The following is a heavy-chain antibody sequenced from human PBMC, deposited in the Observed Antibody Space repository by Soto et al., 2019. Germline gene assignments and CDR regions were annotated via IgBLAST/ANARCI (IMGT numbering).Heavy chain of an antibody. CDR3: ARHPTASIRYFDWLLRPFDY. V-gene: IGHV4-39*01. J-gene: IGHJ4*02. CDR1: GRSISSSSYY. D-gene: IGHD3-9*01. Sequence: QLQLQESGPGLVKPSETLSLTCTVSGRSISSSSYYWGWIRQPPGKGLEGIGSIYYSGSTYYNPSLKSRVTISVDTSKNQFSLKLSSVTAADTAVYYCARHPTASIRYFDWLLRPFDYWGQGTLVTVSS. CDR2: IYYSGST.